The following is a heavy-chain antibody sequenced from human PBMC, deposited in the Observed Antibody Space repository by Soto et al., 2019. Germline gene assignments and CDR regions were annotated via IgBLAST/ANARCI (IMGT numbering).Heavy chain of an antibody. J-gene: IGHJ5*02. CDR2: IFSNDDK. V-gene: IGHV2-26*04. CDR3: ASTYSTSWYWFDP. Sequence: QVTVKESGPVLVKPTETLTLTCTVSGFSLSNAGLGVSWIRQPPGKALEWLAHIFSNDDKSYSTSLKCRLTISKDTSKSQVVLTMTNMDPVDTATYYCASTYSTSWYWFDPWGQGTLGTVSS. D-gene: IGHD6-13*01. CDR1: GFSLSNAGLG.